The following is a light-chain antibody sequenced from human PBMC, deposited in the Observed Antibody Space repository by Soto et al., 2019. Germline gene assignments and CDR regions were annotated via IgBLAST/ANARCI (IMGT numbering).Light chain of an antibody. CDR2: EVT. CDR1: SSDVGAYNY. Sequence: QLVLTQPPSASGSPGQSVAISCTGTSSDVGAYNYVSWYQQHPGKAPKLMIYEVTKRPSGVPDRFSGSKSDNTASLTVSGLQAEDEADYYCSSYAGSKNLVFGGGTQLTVL. CDR3: SSYAGSKNLV. V-gene: IGLV2-8*01. J-gene: IGLJ2*01.